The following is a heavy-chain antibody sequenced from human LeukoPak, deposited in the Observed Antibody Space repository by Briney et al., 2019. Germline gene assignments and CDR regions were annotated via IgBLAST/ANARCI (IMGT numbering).Heavy chain of an antibody. CDR1: GGSISSGSYY. CDR2: IYTSGST. CDR3: ARGHKNYGGAPYYYYYMDV. D-gene: IGHD4-23*01. V-gene: IGHV4-61*02. Sequence: PSETLSLTCTVSGGSISSGSYYWSWIRQPAGKGLEWIGRIYTSGSTNHNPSLKSRVTISVDTSKNQFSLKLSSVTAADTAVYYCARGHKNYGGAPYYYYYMDVWGKGTTVTVSS. J-gene: IGHJ6*03.